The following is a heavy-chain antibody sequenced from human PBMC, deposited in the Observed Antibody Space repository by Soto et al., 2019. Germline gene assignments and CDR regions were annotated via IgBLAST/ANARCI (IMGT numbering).Heavy chain of an antibody. Sequence: SQTLSLTCAISGDSVSSNSAAWNWIRQSPSRGLEWLGRTYYRSKWYNDYAVSVKSRITINPDTSKNQFSLQLNSVTPEDTAVYYCARDSMLARDIEPYYYYYGMDVWGQGTTVTVSS. CDR2: TYYRSKWYN. CDR3: ARDSMLARDIEPYYYYYGMDV. J-gene: IGHJ6*02. CDR1: GDSVSSNSAA. V-gene: IGHV6-1*01. D-gene: IGHD2-2*01.